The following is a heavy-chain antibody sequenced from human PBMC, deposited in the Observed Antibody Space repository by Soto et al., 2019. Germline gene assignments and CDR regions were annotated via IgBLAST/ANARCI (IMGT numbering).Heavy chain of an antibody. CDR1: GASIRSYH. J-gene: IGHJ5*02. CDR3: AKDVSSRRWFDP. V-gene: IGHV4-4*07. Sequence: SSETLSLTXAVSGASIRSYHWSFLRQPAGKGLEWIGRIQHTGNTNYNPSLKSRVTMSADTSKNQISLKMTSVTAADTAVYFCAKDVSSRRWFDPWGQGVRVTVSS. D-gene: IGHD3-16*01. CDR2: IQHTGNT.